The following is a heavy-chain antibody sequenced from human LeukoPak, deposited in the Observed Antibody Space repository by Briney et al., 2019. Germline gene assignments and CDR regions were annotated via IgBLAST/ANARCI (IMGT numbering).Heavy chain of an antibody. V-gene: IGHV1-46*01. CDR1: GYTFTSYD. CDR2: INPSGGST. D-gene: IGHD6-19*01. J-gene: IGHJ5*02. CDR3: ARDEMYSSGWYPWFDP. Sequence: ASVKVSCKASGYTFTSYDINWVRQAPGQGLEWMGIINPSGGSTSYAQKFQGRVTMTRDTSTSTVYMELSSLRSEDTAVYYCARDEMYSSGWYPWFDPWGQGTLVTVSS.